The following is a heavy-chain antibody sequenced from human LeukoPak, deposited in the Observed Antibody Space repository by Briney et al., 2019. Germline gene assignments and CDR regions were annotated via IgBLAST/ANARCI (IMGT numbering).Heavy chain of an antibody. J-gene: IGHJ4*02. CDR3: STSTSGWSGY. V-gene: IGHV3-15*01. CDR1: GFTFSKAW. D-gene: IGHD6-19*01. CDR2: IKTRTEGGTT. Sequence: GGSLRLSCAASGFTFSKAWISWVRQAPGKGLEWVGRIKTRTEGGTTDYAAPVKGRFTLSGDDSGSTVYLQMNSLKTEDTAVYYCSTSTSGWSGYWGQGTLVTVSS.